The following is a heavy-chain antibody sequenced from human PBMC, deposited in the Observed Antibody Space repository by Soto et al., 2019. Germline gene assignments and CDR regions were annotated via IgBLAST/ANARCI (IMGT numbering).Heavy chain of an antibody. V-gene: IGHV1-69*01. Sequence: QVQLVQSGAEVKKPGSSVKVSCKASGGTFSSYSINWVRQAPGQGLEWMGEIIPIFGTANSAQKFQGRVTITADESTRTAYMELVSLRSEDTAVYYCARDGGRHSGGIDYWGQGTLVTVSS. CDR2: IIPIFGTA. CDR3: ARDGGRHSGGIDY. D-gene: IGHD1-26*01. CDR1: GGTFSSYS. J-gene: IGHJ4*02.